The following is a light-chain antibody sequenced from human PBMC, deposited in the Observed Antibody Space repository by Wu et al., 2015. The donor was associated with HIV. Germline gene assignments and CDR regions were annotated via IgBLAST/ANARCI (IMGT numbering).Light chain of an antibody. Sequence: EIVLTQSPATLSLSPGERSHPPPAGPSQSVRNYLAWYQQKPGQAPKLLIYDASNRATGIPARFSGRGSGTDFTLTISSLETEDFALYYCQQRSNWPLTFGQGTRLEIK. J-gene: IGKJ5*01. CDR1: QSVRNY. CDR3: QQRSNWPLT. CDR2: DAS. V-gene: IGKV3-11*01.